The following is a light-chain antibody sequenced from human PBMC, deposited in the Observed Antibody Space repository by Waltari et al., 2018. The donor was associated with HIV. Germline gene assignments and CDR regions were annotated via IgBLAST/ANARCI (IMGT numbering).Light chain of an antibody. V-gene: IGKV3-11*01. CDR1: QSVRSD. CDR2: DTS. Sequence: EIVLTQSPATLSLSPGERATLSCWASQSVRSDLAWYQQRPDQAPRLLIYDTSNRATGIPARFSGSGSGTDFTLTISSLEPEDFAVYYCQQRSSWPLTLGQGTNVEFK. CDR3: QQRSSWPLT. J-gene: IGKJ1*01.